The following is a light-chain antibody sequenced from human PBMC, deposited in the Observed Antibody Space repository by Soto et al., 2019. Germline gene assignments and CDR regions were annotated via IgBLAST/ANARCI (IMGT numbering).Light chain of an antibody. CDR1: SSNIGSNY. Sequence: QSVLTQPPSASGTPGQRVTIFCSGSSSNIGSNYVYWYQQLPGTAPKLLIYRNNQRPSWVPDRFSGSKSGTSASLAISGLRSEDEADYYCAAWDDSLSGVVFGGGTKLTVL. CDR3: AAWDDSLSGVV. CDR2: RNN. V-gene: IGLV1-47*01. J-gene: IGLJ2*01.